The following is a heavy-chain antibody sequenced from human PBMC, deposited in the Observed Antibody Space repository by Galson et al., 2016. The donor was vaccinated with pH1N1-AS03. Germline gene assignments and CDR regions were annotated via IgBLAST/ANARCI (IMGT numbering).Heavy chain of an antibody. CDR3: ARKLHYGWLVPGY. Sequence: SLRLSCAASGFTFSSYSMNWVRQAPGKGLEWVSYISSSSSTIYYADSVKGRFTISRDNAKNTLYLQMNSLRDEDTAVDYCARKLHYGWLVPGYWGQGTLVTVSS. J-gene: IGHJ4*02. CDR2: ISSSSSTI. CDR1: GFTFSSYS. D-gene: IGHD6-19*01. V-gene: IGHV3-48*02.